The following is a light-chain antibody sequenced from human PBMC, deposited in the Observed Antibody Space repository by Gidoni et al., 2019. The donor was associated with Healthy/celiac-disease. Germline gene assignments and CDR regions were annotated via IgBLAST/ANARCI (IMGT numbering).Light chain of an antibody. CDR2: DAS. Sequence: EIVLTQSPATLPLSPGERATLSCRASQSVRSYLAWYQQKPGQAPRLLIYDASNRATGIPARFSGSGSGTDFTLTISSLEPEDFAVYYCQQRSNWPWTFGQGTKVKIK. CDR1: QSVRSY. J-gene: IGKJ1*01. CDR3: QQRSNWPWT. V-gene: IGKV3-11*01.